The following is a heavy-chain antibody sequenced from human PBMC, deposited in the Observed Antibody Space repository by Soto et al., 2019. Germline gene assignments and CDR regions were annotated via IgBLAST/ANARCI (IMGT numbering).Heavy chain of an antibody. J-gene: IGHJ4*02. Sequence: QLQLQESGPGLVKPSETLSLTCTVSGGSISSSSYYWGWIRQPPGKGLEWIGSIYYGGSTYYNPSLKSRVTISVDTSKNQFSLKLSSVTAADTAVYYCARGGITIFGVVIPRPFDYWGQGTLVTVSS. CDR3: ARGGITIFGVVIPRPFDY. CDR2: IYYGGST. V-gene: IGHV4-39*01. D-gene: IGHD3-3*01. CDR1: GGSISSSSYY.